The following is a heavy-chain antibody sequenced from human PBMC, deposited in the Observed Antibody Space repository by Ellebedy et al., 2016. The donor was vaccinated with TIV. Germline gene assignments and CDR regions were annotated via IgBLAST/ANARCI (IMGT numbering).Heavy chain of an antibody. CDR2: IYPGDSDT. Sequence: GESLKISCKGSGYSFTSYWIGWVRQMPGKGLEWMGIIYPGDSDTKYSPSFQGQVTFSADKSLNTAYLQWSSLKASDTAIYYCARRSSTYGVDVWGQGTTVIVSS. V-gene: IGHV5-51*01. J-gene: IGHJ6*02. CDR1: GYSFTSYW. CDR3: ARRSSTYGVDV.